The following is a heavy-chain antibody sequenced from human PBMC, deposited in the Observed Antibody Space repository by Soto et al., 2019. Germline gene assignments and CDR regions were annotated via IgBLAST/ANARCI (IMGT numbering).Heavy chain of an antibody. V-gene: IGHV4-31*03. CDR2: VYYSGAT. J-gene: IGHJ4*02. D-gene: IGHD3-16*01. Sequence: SETLSLTCTVSGDSMATGGHYYNWIRQVPGKGLEWIGYVYYSGATHYTPSLRARATISRDTSKNQFSLRLISVTAADTALYYCARDKDLQPTVWGFWGQGXQVTVSS. CDR3: ARDKDLQPTVWGF. CDR1: GDSMATGGHY.